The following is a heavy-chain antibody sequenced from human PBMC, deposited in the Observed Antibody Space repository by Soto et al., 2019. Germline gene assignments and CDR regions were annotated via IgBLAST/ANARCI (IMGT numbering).Heavy chain of an antibody. Sequence: EVQLVESGGGLVQPGGSLRLSCEASGFTFSSRWMTWVRQGPGKGLEWVANIKQDENGKDYVDSVKGRFTISGDNAKNSLYLQMNSLRAEDTAVYYCATHDCPAAAGLVLDFWGQGTLVNVSS. CDR3: ATHDCPAAAGLVLDF. CDR1: GFTFSSRW. CDR2: IKQDENGK. V-gene: IGHV3-7*02. J-gene: IGHJ4*02. D-gene: IGHD6-13*01.